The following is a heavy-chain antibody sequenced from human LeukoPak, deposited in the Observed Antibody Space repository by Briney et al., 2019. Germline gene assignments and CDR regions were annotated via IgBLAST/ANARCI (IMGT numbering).Heavy chain of an antibody. CDR2: IYYSGST. CDR3: ARDSMGDYFDY. V-gene: IGHV4-59*01. D-gene: IGHD3-16*01. CDR1: GGSISSYY. Sequence: SETLSLTCTVSGGSISSYYWSWIRQPPGKGLEWIGYIYYSGSTNYNPSLKSRVTISVDTSKNQFSLKLSSVTAADTAVYYCARDSMGDYFDYWGQGTLATVSS. J-gene: IGHJ4*02.